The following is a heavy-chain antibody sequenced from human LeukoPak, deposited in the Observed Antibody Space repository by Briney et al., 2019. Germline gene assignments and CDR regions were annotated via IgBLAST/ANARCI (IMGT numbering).Heavy chain of an antibody. CDR2: ISYDGSNK. J-gene: IGHJ3*02. CDR1: GFTFSSYG. Sequence: PGRSLRLSCAASGFTFSSYGMHWVRQAPGKGLEWVAVISYDGSNKYYADSVKGRFTISRDNSKNTLYLQMNSLRAEDTAVYYCARAALGAFDIWGQGTMVTVSS. V-gene: IGHV3-30*03. CDR3: ARAALGAFDI.